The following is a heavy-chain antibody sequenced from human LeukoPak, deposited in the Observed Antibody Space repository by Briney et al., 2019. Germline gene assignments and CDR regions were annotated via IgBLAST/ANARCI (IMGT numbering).Heavy chain of an antibody. V-gene: IGHV4-34*01. CDR3: ARGHITMVRGVFDY. CDR1: GGSFSGYY. CDR2: VHHSGST. Sequence: PSETLSLTCAVYGGSFSGYYWSWIRQPPGKGLEWIGEVHHSGSTNYNPSLKSRVTISVDTSKNQFSLKLSSVTAADTAVYYCARGHITMVRGVFDYWGQGTLVTVSS. D-gene: IGHD3-10*01. J-gene: IGHJ4*02.